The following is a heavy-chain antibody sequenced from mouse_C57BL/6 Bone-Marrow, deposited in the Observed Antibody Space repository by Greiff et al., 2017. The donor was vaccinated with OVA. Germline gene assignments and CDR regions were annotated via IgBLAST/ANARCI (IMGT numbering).Heavy chain of an antibody. Sequence: DVQLVESGGGLVKPGGSLKLSCAASGFTFSSYTMSWVRQTPEKRLEWVATISGGGGNTYYPDSVKGRFTISRDNAKNTLYLQMSSLRSEDTALYYCARRTLLLWYFDVWGTGTTVTVSS. V-gene: IGHV5-9*01. CDR1: GFTFSSYT. D-gene: IGHD2-1*01. CDR2: ISGGGGNT. CDR3: ARRTLLLWYFDV. J-gene: IGHJ1*03.